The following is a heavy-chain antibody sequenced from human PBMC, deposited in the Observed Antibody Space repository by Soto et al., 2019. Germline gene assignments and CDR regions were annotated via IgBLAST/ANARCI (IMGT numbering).Heavy chain of an antibody. J-gene: IGHJ2*01. D-gene: IGHD1-26*01. CDR3: ARVEPTSWYFDL. V-gene: IGHV3-53*02. Sequence: EVQLVETGGGLIQPGGSLRLSCAGSGFTVSGIYLSWVRQAPGMGLEWVSIVYSGDSTFYAESVRGRFTISRDSSRNTVHLQMSSLRREDTAVYYCARVEPTSWYFDLWGRGTPVTVSS. CDR2: VYSGDST. CDR1: GFTVSGIY.